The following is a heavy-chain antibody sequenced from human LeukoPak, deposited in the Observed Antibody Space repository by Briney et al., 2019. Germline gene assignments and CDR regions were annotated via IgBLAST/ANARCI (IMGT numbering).Heavy chain of an antibody. D-gene: IGHD3-22*01. CDR1: GFTFSSYA. V-gene: IGHV3-30-3*01. Sequence: GGSLRLSCAASGFTFSSYAMHWVRQAPGKGLEWVAVISYDGSNKYYADSVKGRFTISRDNSKNTLYLQMNSLRAEDTAVYYCARELSPVVKYYFDDWGQGTLVTVSS. CDR2: ISYDGSNK. CDR3: ARELSPVVKYYFDD. J-gene: IGHJ4*02.